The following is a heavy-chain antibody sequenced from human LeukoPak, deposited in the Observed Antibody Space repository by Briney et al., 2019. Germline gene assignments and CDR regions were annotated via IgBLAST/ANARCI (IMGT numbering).Heavy chain of an antibody. J-gene: IGHJ4*02. D-gene: IGHD1-26*01. Sequence: SETLSLTCAVYGGSFSGYYWSWIRQPPGKGLEWIGEINHSGSTNYNPSLKSRVTISVDTSKNQFSLKLSSVTAADTAVYYCARGHYSGSYFFDYWAREPWSPSPQ. V-gene: IGHV4-34*01. CDR3: ARGHYSGSYFFDY. CDR1: GGSFSGYY. CDR2: INHSGST.